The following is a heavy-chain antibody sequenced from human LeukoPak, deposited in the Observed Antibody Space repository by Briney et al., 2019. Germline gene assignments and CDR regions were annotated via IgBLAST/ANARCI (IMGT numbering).Heavy chain of an antibody. D-gene: IGHD3-3*01. V-gene: IGHV1-18*01. CDR3: ARWRGFTGSIDENWFDP. CDR1: GYSFTTYG. CDR2: INSNNGDT. J-gene: IGHJ5*02. Sequence: ASVKVSCKASGYSFTTYGISWVRQAPGQGLEWMGWINSNNGDTNYAGKVQGRVTMTTDTSTSTAYMELRSLRSDDTAVYYCARWRGFTGSIDENWFDPWGQGTLVTVSS.